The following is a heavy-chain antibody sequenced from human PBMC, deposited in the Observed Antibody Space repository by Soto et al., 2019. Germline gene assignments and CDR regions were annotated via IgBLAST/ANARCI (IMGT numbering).Heavy chain of an antibody. CDR2: IIPIFGTA. CDR1: GGTFSSYA. V-gene: IGHV1-69*13. D-gene: IGHD5-12*01. CDR3: ARGIRVATIHGPVDY. Sequence: SVKVSCKASGGTFSSYAISWVRQAPGQGLEWMGGIIPIFGTANYAQKFQGRVTITADESTSTAYMELSSLRSEDTAVYYCARGIRVATIHGPVDYWGQGXLVTVYS. J-gene: IGHJ4*02.